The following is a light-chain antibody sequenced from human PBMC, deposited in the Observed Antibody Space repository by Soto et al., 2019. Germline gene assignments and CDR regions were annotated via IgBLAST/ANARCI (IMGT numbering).Light chain of an antibody. V-gene: IGLV2-8*01. Sequence: QSALTQPPSASGSPGQSVTISCTGTSSDVGGYNYVSWYQQHPGKAPKLMIYEVSKRPSGVPDRFSGSKSGNTASLTVSGLQVEDEADYYCSSYAGSNKLVFGGGTKRTVL. J-gene: IGLJ2*01. CDR1: SSDVGGYNY. CDR3: SSYAGSNKLV. CDR2: EVS.